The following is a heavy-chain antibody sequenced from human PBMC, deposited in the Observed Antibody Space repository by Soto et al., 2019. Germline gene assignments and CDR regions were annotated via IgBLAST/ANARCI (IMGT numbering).Heavy chain of an antibody. Sequence: EVQLLESGGGLVQPGGSLRLSCAASGFTFTDYALSWVRQAPGKGLEWVATISGIGGSTYLADSVKGRLSISRDNSKNTVSLLMNSLRAEDTAVYYCARGSKVGDGYNSVDYYYYGMDVWGQGTTVTVSS. J-gene: IGHJ6*02. D-gene: IGHD5-12*01. CDR1: GFTFTDYA. V-gene: IGHV3-23*01. CDR3: ARGSKVGDGYNSVDYYYYGMDV. CDR2: ISGIGGST.